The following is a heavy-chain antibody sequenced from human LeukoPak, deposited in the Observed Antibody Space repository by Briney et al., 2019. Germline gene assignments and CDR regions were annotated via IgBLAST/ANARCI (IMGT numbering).Heavy chain of an antibody. V-gene: IGHV3-30*04. Sequence: GRSLRLSRAASGFTFSSYAMHWVRQAPGKGLEWVAVISYDGSNKYYADSVKGRFTISRDNSKNTLYLQMNSLRAEDTAVYYCARVRVPIQLWIPDYWGQGTLVTVSS. D-gene: IGHD5-18*01. CDR2: ISYDGSNK. CDR3: ARVRVPIQLWIPDY. J-gene: IGHJ4*02. CDR1: GFTFSSYA.